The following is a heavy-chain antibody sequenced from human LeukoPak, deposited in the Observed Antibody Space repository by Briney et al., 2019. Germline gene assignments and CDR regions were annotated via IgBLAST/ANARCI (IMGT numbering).Heavy chain of an antibody. D-gene: IGHD4-17*01. J-gene: IGHJ4*02. Sequence: SETLSLTCTVSGGSISSYYWSWIRQPPGKGLEWIGYIYYSGSTTYNPSLKSRVTISVDTSKNQFSLKLSSVTAADTAVYYCARHTLAYGVSPFDYWGQGTLVTVSS. CDR1: GGSISSYY. CDR3: ARHTLAYGVSPFDY. CDR2: IYYSGST. V-gene: IGHV4-59*08.